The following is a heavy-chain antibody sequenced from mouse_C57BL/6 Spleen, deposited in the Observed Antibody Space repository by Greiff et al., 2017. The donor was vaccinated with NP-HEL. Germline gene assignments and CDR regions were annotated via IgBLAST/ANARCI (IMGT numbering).Heavy chain of an antibody. J-gene: IGHJ2*01. V-gene: IGHV14-3*01. CDR2: IDPANGNT. CDR1: GFNIKNTY. CDR3: AREGQLRLRTLDY. Sequence: EVKLVESVAELVRPGASVKLSCTASGFNIKNTYMHWVKQRPEQGLEWIGRIDPANGNTKYAPKFQGKATITADTSSNTAYLQLSSLTSEDTAIYYCAREGQLRLRTLDYWGQGTTLTVSS. D-gene: IGHD3-2*02.